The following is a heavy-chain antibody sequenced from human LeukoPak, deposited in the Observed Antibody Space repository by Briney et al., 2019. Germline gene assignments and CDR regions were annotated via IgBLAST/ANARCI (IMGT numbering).Heavy chain of an antibody. D-gene: IGHD3-22*01. CDR3: ARVRRYDSSGSADAFDI. CDR1: GGTFSSYA. Sequence: SVKVSCKASGGTFSSYAISWVRQAPGQGLEWMGGIIPIFGTANYAQKFQGRVTITADKSTSTANMELSSLRSEDTAVYYCARVRRYDSSGSADAFDIWGQGTMVTVSS. CDR2: IIPIFGTA. V-gene: IGHV1-69*06. J-gene: IGHJ3*02.